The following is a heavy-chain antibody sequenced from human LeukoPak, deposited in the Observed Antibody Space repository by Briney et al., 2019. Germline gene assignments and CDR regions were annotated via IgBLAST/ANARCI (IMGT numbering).Heavy chain of an antibody. CDR1: GFTFSSYE. CDR2: ISSSGSTI. V-gene: IGHV3-48*03. CDR3: ASGLSYSSGWSLDY. Sequence: AGGSLRLSCAASGFTFSSYEMIWVRQAPGKGLEWVSYISSSGSTIYYADSVKGRFTISRDNAKNSLYLQMNSLRAEDTAVYYCASGLSYSSGWSLDYWGQGTLVTVSS. D-gene: IGHD6-19*01. J-gene: IGHJ4*02.